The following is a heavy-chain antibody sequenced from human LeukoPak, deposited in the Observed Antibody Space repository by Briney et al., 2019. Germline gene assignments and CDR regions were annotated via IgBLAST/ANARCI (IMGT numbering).Heavy chain of an antibody. CDR3: ARLAGYSSFYHFQGMDV. CDR1: GGSIRSYY. Sequence: SETLSLTCTVSGGSIRSYYWSWIRQPPGKGLEWIGYIYYSGSTNYNPSLKSRLTISVDTSKNQFSLRLSSVTAADTAVYYCARLAGYSSFYHFQGMDVWGQGTTVTVSS. D-gene: IGHD6-13*01. V-gene: IGHV4-59*01. CDR2: IYYSGST. J-gene: IGHJ6*02.